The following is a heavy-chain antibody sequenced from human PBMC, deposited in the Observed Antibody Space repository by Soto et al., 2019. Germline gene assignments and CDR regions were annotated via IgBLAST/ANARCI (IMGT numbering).Heavy chain of an antibody. V-gene: IGHV4-4*02. CDR2: IYHSGST. Sequence: SETLSLTCAVSSGSISSTNWWNWVRQPPGKGLQWIGEIYHSGSTNYNPSLKSRVTISVDKSKNLFSLKLNSVTAADTAVYYCARKADDYGDYFDYWGQGTLVTVSS. CDR1: SGSISSTNW. J-gene: IGHJ4*02. CDR3: ARKADDYGDYFDY. D-gene: IGHD4-17*01.